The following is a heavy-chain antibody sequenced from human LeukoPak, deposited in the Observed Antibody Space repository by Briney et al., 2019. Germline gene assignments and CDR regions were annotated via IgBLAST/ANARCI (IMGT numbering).Heavy chain of an antibody. Sequence: SETLSLTCTVSGGSISSGDYYWSWIRQPPGKGLEWIGYIYYSESTYYKPSLKSRVTISVDTSKNQFSLKLSSVTAADTAVYCCARDRYYGSGSYYYFDYWGQGTLVTVSS. CDR1: GGSISSGDYY. D-gene: IGHD3-10*01. V-gene: IGHV4-30-4*01. J-gene: IGHJ4*02. CDR2: IYYSEST. CDR3: ARDRYYGSGSYYYFDY.